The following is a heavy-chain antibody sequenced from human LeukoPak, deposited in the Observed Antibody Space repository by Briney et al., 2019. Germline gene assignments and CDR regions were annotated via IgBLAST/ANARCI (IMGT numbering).Heavy chain of an antibody. J-gene: IGHJ4*02. V-gene: IGHV7-4-1*02. D-gene: IGHD5-18*01. CDR2: INTNTGNP. Sequence: ASVKVSCKASGYTFTSYAMNWVRQAPGQGLEWMGWINTNTGNPTYAQGFTGRFVFSLDTSVSTAYLQISSLKAEDTAVYYCARGHDTAMVTERTLDYWGQGTLVTVSS. CDR1: GYTFTSYA. CDR3: ARGHDTAMVTERTLDY.